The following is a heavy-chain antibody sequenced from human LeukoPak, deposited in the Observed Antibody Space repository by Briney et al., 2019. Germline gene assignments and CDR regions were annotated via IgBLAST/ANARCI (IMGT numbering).Heavy chain of an antibody. CDR2: VYPDDSDT. CDR3: ARREMAAHAFDI. J-gene: IGHJ3*02. V-gene: IGHV5-51*01. CDR1: GYNFDTYW. D-gene: IGHD5-24*01. Sequence: GESLKISCKASGYNFDTYWIGWVRQMPGKGLEGMGIVYPDDSDTRYNPSFQDHVTVSVDKSITTAYLHWSSLKASDSGIYYCARREMAAHAFDIWGQGTMVTVSS.